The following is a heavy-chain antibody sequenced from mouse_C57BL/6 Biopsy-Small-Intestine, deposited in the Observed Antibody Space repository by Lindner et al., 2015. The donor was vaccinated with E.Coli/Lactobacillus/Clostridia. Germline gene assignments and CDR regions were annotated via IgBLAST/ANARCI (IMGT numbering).Heavy chain of an antibody. V-gene: IGHV3-8*01. CDR2: ISYSGST. D-gene: IGHD2-5*01. J-gene: IGHJ4*01. Sequence: VQLQESGPGLANLLRLCPSPVLSLATPSPVITGTGSGNSRDKLEYMGYISYSGSTYYNPSLKSRISITRDTSKNQYYLQLNSVTTEDTATYYCARYTSNLYAMDVLGVKEPQSPSPQ. CDR3: ARYTSNLYAMDV. CDR1: ATPSPVIT.